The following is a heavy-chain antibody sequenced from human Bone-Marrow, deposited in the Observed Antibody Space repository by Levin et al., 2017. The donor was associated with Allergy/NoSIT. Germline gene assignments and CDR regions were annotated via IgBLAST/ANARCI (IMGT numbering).Heavy chain of an antibody. Sequence: SQTLSLTCTVSGGSISNYYWNWIRQPPGKGLEWIGYIHYSGVTNYNPSLKSRVSISVDTSKNQFSLNLSSVTAADTAVYYCARGLLRYFDWSEVDPWGQGTLVTVSS. CDR3: ARGLLRYFDWSEVDP. J-gene: IGHJ5*02. CDR2: IHYSGVT. V-gene: IGHV4-59*08. CDR1: GGSISNYY. D-gene: IGHD3-9*01.